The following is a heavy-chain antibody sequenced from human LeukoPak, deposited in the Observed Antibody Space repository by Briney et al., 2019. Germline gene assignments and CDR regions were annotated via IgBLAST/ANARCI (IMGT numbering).Heavy chain of an antibody. Sequence: GGPLRLPCAPSGFPLSKYGKHWVRQAPGKGLEGVAVMSYDESNEYSRTSVKGRFTISRDKSKNTLYLQMNSLRAEDTAVYYCARDPYYGSGKYYHGMDLWGQGTTVTVSS. D-gene: IGHD3-10*01. CDR3: ARDPYYGSGKYYHGMDL. V-gene: IGHV3-33*01. CDR1: GFPLSKYG. J-gene: IGHJ6*02. CDR2: MSYDESNE.